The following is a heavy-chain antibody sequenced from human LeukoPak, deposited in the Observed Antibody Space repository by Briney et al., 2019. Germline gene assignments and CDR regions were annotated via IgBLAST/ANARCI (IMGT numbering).Heavy chain of an antibody. J-gene: IGHJ4*02. Sequence: GGSLTLSCAASGFPFSSYAMSWVRQSPGKGLEWVSAISGGNGNTYYAYYADSVRGRFTISRDSSKNTLYLQMNSLRAEDTAVYYCAKFYDILTGYFDYWGQGTLVTVSS. CDR3: AKFYDILTGYFDY. D-gene: IGHD3-9*01. V-gene: IGHV3-23*01. CDR2: ISGGNGNTYYA. CDR1: GFPFSSYA.